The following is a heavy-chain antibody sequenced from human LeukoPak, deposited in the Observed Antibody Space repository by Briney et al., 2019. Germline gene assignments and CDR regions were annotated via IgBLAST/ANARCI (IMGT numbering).Heavy chain of an antibody. D-gene: IGHD2-8*01. CDR3: AREMVYGGGY. Sequence: QAGGSLRLSCAASGFTVSSNYMSWLRQAPGKGLEGVSVIYSGGSTYYADSVKGRFTISRDNSKNTLYLQMNSLRAEDTAVYYCAREMVYGGGYWGQGTLVTVSS. CDR1: GFTVSSNY. V-gene: IGHV3-66*01. CDR2: IYSGGST. J-gene: IGHJ4*02.